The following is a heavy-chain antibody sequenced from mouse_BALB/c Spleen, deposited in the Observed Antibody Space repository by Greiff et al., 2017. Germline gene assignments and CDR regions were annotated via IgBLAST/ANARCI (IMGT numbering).Heavy chain of an antibody. D-gene: IGHD1-1*01. Sequence: DVMLVESGGDLVKPGGSLKLSCAASGFTFSSYGMSWVRQTPDKRLEWVATISSGGSYTYYPDSVKGRFTISRDNAKNTLYLQMSSLKSEDTAMYYCARQVYYYGSSGAMDYWGQGTSVTVSS. CDR2: ISSGGSYT. CDR1: GFTFSSYG. CDR3: ARQVYYYGSSGAMDY. V-gene: IGHV5-6*02. J-gene: IGHJ4*01.